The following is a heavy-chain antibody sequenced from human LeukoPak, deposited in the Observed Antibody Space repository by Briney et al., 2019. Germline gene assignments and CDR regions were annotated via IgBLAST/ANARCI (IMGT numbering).Heavy chain of an antibody. J-gene: IGHJ6*04. CDR2: IKQDGSEK. V-gene: IGHV3-7*03. CDR1: GFTFSSYW. D-gene: IGHD2-2*01. CDR3: ARPYCSSTSCYVSVGWNYYYGMDV. Sequence: PGGSLRPSCAASGFTFSSYWMSWVRQAPGKGLEWVANIKQDGSEKYYVDSVKGRFTISRDNAKNSLYLQMNSLRAEDTAVYYCARPYCSSTSCYVSVGWNYYYGMDVWGKGTTVTVSS.